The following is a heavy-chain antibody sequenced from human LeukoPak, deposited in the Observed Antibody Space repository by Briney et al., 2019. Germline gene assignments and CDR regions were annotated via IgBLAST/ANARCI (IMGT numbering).Heavy chain of an antibody. J-gene: IGHJ4*02. D-gene: IGHD3-22*01. CDR2: IVVGSGNT. CDR3: AADHKYYYDSSGYYEFDY. CDR1: GFTLTSSA. Sequence: SVKVSCKASGFTLTSSAMQWVRQARGQRLEWIGWIVVGSGNTNYAQKFQERVTITRDMSTSTAYMELSSLRSEDTAVYYCAADHKYYYDSSGYYEFDYWGQGTLVTVSS. V-gene: IGHV1-58*02.